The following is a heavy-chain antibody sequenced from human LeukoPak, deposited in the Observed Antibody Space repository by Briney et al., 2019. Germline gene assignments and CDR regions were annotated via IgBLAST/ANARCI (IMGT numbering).Heavy chain of an antibody. D-gene: IGHD6-19*01. CDR1: GGSISSGDYY. CDR3: AHIAVAGSTVFDY. J-gene: IGHJ4*02. Sequence: TLSLTXTVSGGSISSGDYYWSWIRQPPGKALEWLALIYWDDDKRYSPSLKSRLTITKDTSKNQVVLTMTNMDPVDTATYYCAHIAVAGSTVFDYWGQGTLVTVSS. CDR2: IYWDDDK. V-gene: IGHV2-5*08.